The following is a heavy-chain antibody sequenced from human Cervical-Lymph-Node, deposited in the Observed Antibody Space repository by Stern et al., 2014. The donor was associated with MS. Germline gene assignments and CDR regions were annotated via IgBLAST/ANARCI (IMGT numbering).Heavy chain of an antibody. CDR3: AKDINLRGTYYFDY. V-gene: IGHV3-9*01. CDR2: ISWNSGNI. CDR1: GFTFDDYA. J-gene: IGHJ4*02. Sequence: VQLVQSGGGLVQPGRSLRLSCAASGFTFDDYAMHWVRQAPGKGLEWVSGISWNSGNIGYAVSVKGRFTISRDNAKNSLYLQMNSLRAEDTALYYCAKDINLRGTYYFDYWGQGTLVTVSS. D-gene: IGHD2-15*01.